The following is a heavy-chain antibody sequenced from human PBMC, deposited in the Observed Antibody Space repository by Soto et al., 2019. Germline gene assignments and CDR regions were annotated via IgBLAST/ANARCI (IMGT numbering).Heavy chain of an antibody. CDR1: GYNLISHS. V-gene: IGHV1-18*01. CDR3: ARGAFCGGAPGCRDMDV. D-gene: IGHD2-21*01. Sequence: QIQLVQSGGEVKKPGASVKVSCKPSGYNLISHSITWVRQAPGQGLEWMGRISAYNGNTNHAQKFQGRLTMTTDTSTSTAYMELRSLRSDDTAVYYCARGAFCGGAPGCRDMDVWGQGTTVTVSS. J-gene: IGHJ6*02. CDR2: ISAYNGNT.